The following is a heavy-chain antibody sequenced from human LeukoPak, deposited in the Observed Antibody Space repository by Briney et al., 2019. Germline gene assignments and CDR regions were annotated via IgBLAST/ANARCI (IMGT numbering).Heavy chain of an antibody. CDR1: GASISSYY. V-gene: IGHV4-59*01. CDR2: IYYSGSI. J-gene: IGHJ4*02. Sequence: SETLSLTCTVSGASISSYYWSWIRQPPGKGLEWIGDIYYSGSIKYNPSLKSRVTMSVDTSKNQFSLKLNSVTAADTAMYYCARLFHPALSGNYPFDYWGQGTLVTVSS. D-gene: IGHD1-26*01. CDR3: ARLFHPALSGNYPFDY.